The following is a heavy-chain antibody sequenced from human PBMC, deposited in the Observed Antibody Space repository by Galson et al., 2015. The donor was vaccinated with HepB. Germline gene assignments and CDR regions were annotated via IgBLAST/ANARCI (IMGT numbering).Heavy chain of an antibody. CDR3: ARDSIINYYGSGSYDY. D-gene: IGHD3-10*01. J-gene: IGHJ4*02. V-gene: IGHV1-46*03. CDR1: GYTFTSYY. CDR2: INPSGGST. Sequence: SVKVSCKASGYTFTSYYMHWVRQAPGQGLEWMGIINPSGGSTSYAQKFQGRVTMTRDTSTSTVYMELSSLRSEDTAVYYCARDSIINYYGSGSYDYWGQGTLVTVSS.